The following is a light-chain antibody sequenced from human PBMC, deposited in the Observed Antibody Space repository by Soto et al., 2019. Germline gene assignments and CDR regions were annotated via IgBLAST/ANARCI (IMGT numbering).Light chain of an antibody. CDR1: QSLLHSNGYNF. CDR3: MQALLTPYT. Sequence: DIVMTQSPLSLPVTPGEPASISCRSSQSLLHSNGYNFLDWYLQKPGQSPQLLIYLGSNRASGVPDRFSGSGSGTDFTLRISTVEAEDVGTYYCMQALLTPYTFGQGTKLEIK. V-gene: IGKV2-28*01. J-gene: IGKJ2*01. CDR2: LGS.